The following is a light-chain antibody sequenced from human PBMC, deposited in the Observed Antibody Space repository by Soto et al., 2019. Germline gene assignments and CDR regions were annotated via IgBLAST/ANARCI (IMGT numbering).Light chain of an antibody. V-gene: IGKV1-33*01. CDR2: DAS. J-gene: IGKJ4*01. CDR3: QQYDNLPLT. Sequence: DIQMTQSPSSLSASVGDRVTITCQASQDITNYLHWYQQKPGKAPKLLIYDASNLETGVPSGFSGSGSGTDFTFTISSLQPEDIATYYCQQYDNLPLTFGGGTTVDIK. CDR1: QDITNY.